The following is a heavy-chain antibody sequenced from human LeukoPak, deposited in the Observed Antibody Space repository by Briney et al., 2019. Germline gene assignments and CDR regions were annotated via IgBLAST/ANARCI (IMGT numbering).Heavy chain of an antibody. V-gene: IGHV1-2*02. Sequence: ASVKVSCKASGYTFTGYYMHWVRQAPGRGLEWMGWINPNSGGTNYAQKFQGRVTMTRDTSISTAYMELSRLRSDDTAVYYCARAIVVVVAATLGFDYWGQGTLVTVSS. J-gene: IGHJ4*02. D-gene: IGHD2-15*01. CDR1: GYTFTGYY. CDR3: ARAIVVVVAATLGFDY. CDR2: INPNSGGT.